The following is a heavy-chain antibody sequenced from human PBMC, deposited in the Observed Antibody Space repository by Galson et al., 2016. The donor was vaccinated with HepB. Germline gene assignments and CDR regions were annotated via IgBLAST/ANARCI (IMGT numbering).Heavy chain of an antibody. CDR3: ASGTWDSGLKW. CDR1: GDSVSSNSAA. V-gene: IGHV6-1*01. D-gene: IGHD1-26*01. Sequence: CAISGDSVSSNSAAWNWTRQSPSRGLERLGRTYYRSKWYNDYAVSVKSRININPDTSKNQFSLQLNSVLPEDTAMYYCASGTWDSGLKWWGQGTPVTVSS. J-gene: IGHJ4*02. CDR2: TYYRSKWYN.